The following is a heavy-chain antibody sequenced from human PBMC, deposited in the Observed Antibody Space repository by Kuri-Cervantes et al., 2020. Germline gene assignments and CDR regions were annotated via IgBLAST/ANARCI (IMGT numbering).Heavy chain of an antibody. CDR3: ARDGAGSGNWFDP. Sequence: GEFLNISRAASGFTFSSYWMSWVRQAPGKGLEWVANIKQDGSEKYYVDSVKGRFTISRDNAKNSLYLQMSSLRAEDTAVYYCARDGAGSGNWFDPWGQGTLVTVSS. CDR1: GFTFSSYW. J-gene: IGHJ5*02. V-gene: IGHV3-7*01. CDR2: IKQDGSEK. D-gene: IGHD6-19*01.